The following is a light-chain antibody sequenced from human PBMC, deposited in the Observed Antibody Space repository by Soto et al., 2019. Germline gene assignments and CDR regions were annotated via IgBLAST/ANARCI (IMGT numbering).Light chain of an antibody. CDR1: SSNIGAGYD. CDR2: GNS. V-gene: IGLV1-40*01. J-gene: IGLJ1*01. Sequence: QSVLTQPPSVSGAPGQRVTISCTGSSSNIGAGYDVHWYQQLPGTAPKLLIYGNSNRPSGVPDRFSGSKSGTSASLAITGLQAEDGADYFCQSYGSSLSGSYVFGTGTKLTVL. CDR3: QSYGSSLSGSYV.